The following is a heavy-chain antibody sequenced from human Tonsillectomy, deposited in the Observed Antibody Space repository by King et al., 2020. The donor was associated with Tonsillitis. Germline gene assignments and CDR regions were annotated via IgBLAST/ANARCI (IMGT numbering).Heavy chain of an antibody. CDR1: GFTVSTSA. V-gene: IGHV3-23*04. J-gene: IGHJ4*02. CDR3: AKTITGSYCIGDY. D-gene: IGHD1-26*01. Sequence: EVQLVESGGGLVQSGGSLRLSCAASGFTVSTSAMTWVRQAPGKGLEWVSSMSDVGDTTYYADSVKGRFTISRDKSKNTLYLQMNSLKAEDTAVYYCAKTITGSYCIGDYWGQGTLVTVSS. CDR2: MSDVGDTT.